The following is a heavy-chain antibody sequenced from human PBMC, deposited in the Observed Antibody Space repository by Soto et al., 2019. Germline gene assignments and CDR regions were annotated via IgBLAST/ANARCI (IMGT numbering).Heavy chain of an antibody. J-gene: IGHJ4*02. CDR1: GFTFRDHY. Sequence: EVQLVESGGDLVQPGGSLRLSCVASGFTFRDHYMDRVRQAPVKGLEWVGRSRNKAASYTTEYAASVKGRFTISRDDSENSLHLQMNSLKIEDTAVYYCSRGHYGSVRAGDYWGQGTLVTVSS. CDR3: SRGHYGSVRAGDY. D-gene: IGHD3-10*01. V-gene: IGHV3-72*01. CDR2: SRNKAASYTT.